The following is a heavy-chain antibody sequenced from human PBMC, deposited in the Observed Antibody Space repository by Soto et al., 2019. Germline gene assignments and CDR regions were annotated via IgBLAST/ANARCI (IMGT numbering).Heavy chain of an antibody. Sequence: QPGGSLRLSCAASGFTFSSYAMSWVRQAPGKGLEWVSAISGSGGGTYYADSVKGRFTISRDNSKNTLYLQMNSLRAEDTAVYYCAKVQNCGGDCYPGYFQHWGQGTLVTVSS. J-gene: IGHJ1*01. CDR1: GFTFSSYA. D-gene: IGHD2-21*02. V-gene: IGHV3-23*01. CDR3: AKVQNCGGDCYPGYFQH. CDR2: ISGSGGGT.